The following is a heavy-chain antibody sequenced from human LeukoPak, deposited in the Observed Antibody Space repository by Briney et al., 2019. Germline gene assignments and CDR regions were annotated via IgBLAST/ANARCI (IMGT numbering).Heavy chain of an antibody. CDR3: ARGVFYSSSWFYYYYYYMDV. D-gene: IGHD6-13*01. CDR2: INHSGST. CDR1: GGSFSGYY. J-gene: IGHJ6*03. V-gene: IGHV4-34*01. Sequence: PSETLSLTCAVYGGSFSGYYWSWIRQPPGKGLEWIGEINHSGSTNYNPSLKSRVTISVDTSKNQFSLQLNSVTPEDTAVYYCARGVFYSSSWFYYYYYYMDVWGKGTTVTISS.